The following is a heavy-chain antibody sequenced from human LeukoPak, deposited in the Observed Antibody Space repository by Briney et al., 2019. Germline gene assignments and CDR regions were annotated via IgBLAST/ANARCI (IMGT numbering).Heavy chain of an antibody. Sequence: SETLSLTCAVSGDSISSGDYSWSWIRQPPGNGLEWIGYIYNSGTTNYNPSLKSRVTISVDTSKNQFSLKLSSVTAADTAIYYCARNGDDSSDYYYFDYWGQGTLVTVSS. CDR1: GDSISSGDYS. V-gene: IGHV4-30-4*07. CDR3: ARNGDDSSDYYYFDY. D-gene: IGHD3-22*01. J-gene: IGHJ4*02. CDR2: IYNSGTT.